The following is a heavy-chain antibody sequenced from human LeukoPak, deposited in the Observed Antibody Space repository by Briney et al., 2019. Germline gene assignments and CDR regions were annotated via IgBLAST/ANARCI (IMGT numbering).Heavy chain of an antibody. CDR1: GFTFSSYA. CDR2: ISGSGGST. Sequence: GGSLRLSCAASGFTFSSYAMSSVRQAPGKGLGWVSAISGSGGSTYYADSVKGRFTISRDNSKNTLYLQMNSLRAEDTAVYYCAKSPASIAAAGGVDYWGQGTLVTVSS. D-gene: IGHD6-13*01. CDR3: AKSPASIAAAGGVDY. V-gene: IGHV3-23*01. J-gene: IGHJ4*02.